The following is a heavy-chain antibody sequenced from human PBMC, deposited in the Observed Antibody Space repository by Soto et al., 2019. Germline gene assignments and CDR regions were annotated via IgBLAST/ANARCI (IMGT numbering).Heavy chain of an antibody. CDR1: GGTFSSYA. CDR3: ARGPRRRYYYGSGSTYYFDY. CDR2: IIPIFGTA. Sequence: AASVKVSCKASGGTFSSYAISWVRQAPGQGLEWMGGIIPIFGTANYAQKFQGRVTITADESTSTAYMELSSLRSEDTAVYYCARGPRRRYYYGSGSTYYFDYWGQGTLVTVSS. D-gene: IGHD3-10*01. J-gene: IGHJ4*02. V-gene: IGHV1-69*13.